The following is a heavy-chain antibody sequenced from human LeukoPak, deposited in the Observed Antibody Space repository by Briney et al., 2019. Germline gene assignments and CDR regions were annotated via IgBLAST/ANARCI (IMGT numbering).Heavy chain of an antibody. Sequence: GGSLRLSCAASGFTFSSHGMHWVRQAPGKGLEWVSGIRVGGELYYADSVKGRFTISRDNSENTLYLQMSGLRAEDTAVYHCAKGTGDTGYYFDYWGQGTLVTVSS. J-gene: IGHJ4*02. CDR1: GFTFSSHG. CDR3: AKGTGDTGYYFDY. V-gene: IGHV3-23*01. D-gene: IGHD7-27*01. CDR2: IRVGGEL.